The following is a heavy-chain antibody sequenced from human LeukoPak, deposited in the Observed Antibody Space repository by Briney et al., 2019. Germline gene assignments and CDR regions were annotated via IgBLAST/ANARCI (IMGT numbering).Heavy chain of an antibody. CDR1: GGSISSSY. CDR3: ARWDSGSYFLDY. Sequence: SETLSLTCTVSGGSISSSYWSWIRQPPEKGLEWIAYVRYNVGTNYNPSLKSRVTISIDTSKNQFSLKLNSVTAADTAVYYCARWDSGSYFLDYWGQGTLVTVSS. J-gene: IGHJ4*02. CDR2: VRYNVGT. D-gene: IGHD1-26*01. V-gene: IGHV4-59*01.